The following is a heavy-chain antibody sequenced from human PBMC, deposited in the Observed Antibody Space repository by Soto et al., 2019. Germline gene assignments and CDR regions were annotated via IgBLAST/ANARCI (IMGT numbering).Heavy chain of an antibody. CDR3: AKDREGQIVLMLYAIPPSYFDY. CDR2: ISGSGGST. CDR1: GFTFSSYA. Sequence: EVQLLESGGGLVQPGGSLRLSCAASGFTFSSYAMSWVRQAPGKGLEWVSAISGSGGSTYYADSVKGRFTISRDNSKNTLYLQMNSLRAEDTAVYYCAKDREGQIVLMLYAIPPSYFDYWGQGTLVTVSS. D-gene: IGHD2-8*01. J-gene: IGHJ4*02. V-gene: IGHV3-23*01.